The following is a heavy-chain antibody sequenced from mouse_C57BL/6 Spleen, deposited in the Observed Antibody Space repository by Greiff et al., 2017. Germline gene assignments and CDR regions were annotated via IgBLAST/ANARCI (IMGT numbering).Heavy chain of an antibody. D-gene: IGHD2-12*01. Sequence: VKLQESGAELVRPGASVTLSCKASGYTFTDYEMHWVKQTPVHGLEWIGAIYPETGGTAYNQKFKGKAILTADKSSSTAYMELRSLTSEDSAVYYSYYKVGYWGQGTTLTVSS. CDR2: IYPETGGT. J-gene: IGHJ2*01. CDR3: YYKVGY. CDR1: GYTFTDYE. V-gene: IGHV1-15*01.